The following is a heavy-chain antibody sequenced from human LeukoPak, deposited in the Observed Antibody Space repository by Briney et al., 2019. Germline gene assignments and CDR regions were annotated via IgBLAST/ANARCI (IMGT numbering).Heavy chain of an antibody. Sequence: GGSLRLSCAASGFTFSSYGMHWVRQAPGKGLEWVAVIWYDGSNKYYADSVKGRFTISRDNSKNTLYLQMNRLRAEDTAVYYCARDREGYCSGGSCFDAFDIWGQGTMVTVSS. D-gene: IGHD2-15*01. CDR1: GFTFSSYG. V-gene: IGHV3-33*01. CDR2: IWYDGSNK. J-gene: IGHJ3*02. CDR3: ARDREGYCSGGSCFDAFDI.